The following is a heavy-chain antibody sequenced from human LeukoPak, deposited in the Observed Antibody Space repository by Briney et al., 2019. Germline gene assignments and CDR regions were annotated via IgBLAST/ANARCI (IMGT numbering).Heavy chain of an antibody. CDR1: GFTLNNYA. Sequence: GGSLRLSCAASGFTLNNYAMSWVRQAPGKGLEWVSIINNSGGSTHYADSVKGRFTISRDLSKNTLYLQMNSLRAEDTALYYCARKYSGTNPFDYWGQGTLVTVSS. V-gene: IGHV3-23*01. D-gene: IGHD1-26*01. CDR2: INNSGGST. J-gene: IGHJ4*02. CDR3: ARKYSGTNPFDY.